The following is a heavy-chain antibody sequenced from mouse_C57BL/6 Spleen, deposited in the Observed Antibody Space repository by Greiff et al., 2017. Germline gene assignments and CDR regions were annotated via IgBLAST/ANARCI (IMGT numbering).Heavy chain of an antibody. CDR1: GYTFTDYN. CDR3: VSVSWFAY. V-gene: IGHV1-18*01. CDR2: INPNNGGT. J-gene: IGHJ3*01. Sequence: EVQLQQSGPELVKPGASVKIPCKASGYTFTDYNMDWVKQSHGKSLEWIGDINPNNGGTNYNQKFKGKATLTVDNSSSTAYMELRSLTSEDTAVYYCVSVSWFAYWGQGTLVTVSS.